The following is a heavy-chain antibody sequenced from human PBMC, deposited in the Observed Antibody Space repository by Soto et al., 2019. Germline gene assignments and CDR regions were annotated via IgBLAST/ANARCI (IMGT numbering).Heavy chain of an antibody. CDR3: GRLEGLATISYYFDY. CDR2: VYYSGST. Sequence: QLQLQESGPGLVKPSETLSLTCTVSGGSVSSSSYYWGWVRQPPGKGLEWMGIVYYSGSTYYNPSLESRVTISVDKSKNQFSLKLMSLSAADTAVYYCGRLEGLATISYYFDYWGQGALVTVSS. J-gene: IGHJ4*02. CDR1: GGSVSSSSYY. V-gene: IGHV4-39*01. D-gene: IGHD3-9*01.